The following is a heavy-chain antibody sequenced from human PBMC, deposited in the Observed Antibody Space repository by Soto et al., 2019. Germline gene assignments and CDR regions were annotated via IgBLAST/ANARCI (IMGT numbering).Heavy chain of an antibody. CDR2: FYHDGTT. V-gene: IGHV4-30-2*01. Sequence: PSETLSLTCTVSGASISSDGYSWSWIRQPPGKGLEWIGYFYHDGTTYYNPSLRSRVTISVDKSKNQFSLRLISVTAADTAVYYCAGSRYCSSTTCYFFDYWGQGALVTAPQ. D-gene: IGHD2-2*01. J-gene: IGHJ4*02. CDR1: GASISSDGYS. CDR3: AGSRYCSSTTCYFFDY.